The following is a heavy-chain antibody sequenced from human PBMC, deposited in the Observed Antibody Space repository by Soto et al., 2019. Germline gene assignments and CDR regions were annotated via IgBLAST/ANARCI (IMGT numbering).Heavy chain of an antibody. CDR2: ISYDGSNK. V-gene: IGHV3-30*18. J-gene: IGHJ6*03. CDR3: AKTKTGSGSYYQNYYYYMDV. D-gene: IGHD3-10*01. Sequence: GGSLRLSCAASGFTFSSYGMHWVRQAPGKGLEWVAVISYDGSNKYYADSVKGRFTISRDNSKNTLYLQMNSLRAEDTAVYYCAKTKTGSGSYYQNYYYYMDVWGKGTTVTVSS. CDR1: GFTFSSYG.